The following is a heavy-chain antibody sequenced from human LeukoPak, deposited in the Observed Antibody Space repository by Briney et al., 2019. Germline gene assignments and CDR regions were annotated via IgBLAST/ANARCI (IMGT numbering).Heavy chain of an antibody. CDR2: INAGNGNT. V-gene: IGHV1-3*01. CDR1: GYTFTSYA. D-gene: IGHD1-14*01. J-gene: IGHJ5*02. Sequence: ASVKVSCKASGYTFTSYAMHWVRQAPGQRLEWMGWINAGNGNTKYSQKFQGRVTITRDTSASTAYMELSSLRSEDTAVYYCARVARKYNWFDPRGQGTLVTVSS. CDR3: ARVARKYNWFDP.